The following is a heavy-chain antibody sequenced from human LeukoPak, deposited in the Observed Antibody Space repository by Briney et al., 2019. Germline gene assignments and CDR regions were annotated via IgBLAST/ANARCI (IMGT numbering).Heavy chain of an antibody. CDR2: INPNSGGT. V-gene: IGHV1-2*06. Sequence: EASVKVSCKASGYTFTGYYMHWVRQAPGQGLEWMGRINPNSGGTNYAQKFQGRVTMTRDTSISTAYMELSRLRSDDTAVYYCATALPLHRGYWVDAFDIWGQGTMVTVSS. CDR3: ATALPLHRGYWVDAFDI. CDR1: GYTFTGYY. D-gene: IGHD5-12*01. J-gene: IGHJ3*02.